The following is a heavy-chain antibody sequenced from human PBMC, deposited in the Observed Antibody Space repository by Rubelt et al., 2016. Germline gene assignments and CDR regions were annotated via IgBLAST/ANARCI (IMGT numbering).Heavy chain of an antibody. D-gene: IGHD3-9*01. V-gene: IGHV1-69*06. Sequence: QVQLVQSGAEVKKPGSSVKVSCKASGGTFSSYAISWVRQAPGQGLEWMGGIIPIFGTAIYAQKFQGRVTITADKSTSTAYMELSSLRSEDTAVYYCASPPYDILTGYDYYYGMDVWGQGTTVTVSS. CDR2: IIPIFGTA. CDR3: ASPPYDILTGYDYYYGMDV. J-gene: IGHJ6*02. CDR1: GGTFSSYA.